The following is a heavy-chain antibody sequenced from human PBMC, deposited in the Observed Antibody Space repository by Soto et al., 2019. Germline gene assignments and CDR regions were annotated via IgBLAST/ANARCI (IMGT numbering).Heavy chain of an antibody. CDR1: GFTFDTYG. V-gene: IGHV3-30-3*01. J-gene: IGHJ6*02. CDR2: ISYEGSNT. D-gene: IGHD1-1*01. Sequence: PGGSLRLSCVASGFTFDTYGIHWVRQVPGKGLQLVALISYEGSNTYYADSVRGRFTISRDNSKNTLYLQMNTLRPEDTGVYYCARVTPGNNLYYFSGLDFWGQGTSVTVSS. CDR3: ARVTPGNNLYYFSGLDF.